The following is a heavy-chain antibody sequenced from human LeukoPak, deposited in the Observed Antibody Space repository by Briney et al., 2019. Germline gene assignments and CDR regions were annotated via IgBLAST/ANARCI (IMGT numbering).Heavy chain of an antibody. V-gene: IGHV3-66*01. J-gene: IGHJ4*02. CDR2: IYGGGST. Sequence: GGSLRLSCAVPGFTVSSNYMSWVRQAPGKGLEWVSVIYGGGSTYYADSVKGRFTISRDNSKNTLYLQMNSLRAEDTAVYYCARAASVAGTYALNHWGQGTLVTVSS. CDR3: ARAASVAGTYALNH. D-gene: IGHD6-19*01. CDR1: GFTVSSNY.